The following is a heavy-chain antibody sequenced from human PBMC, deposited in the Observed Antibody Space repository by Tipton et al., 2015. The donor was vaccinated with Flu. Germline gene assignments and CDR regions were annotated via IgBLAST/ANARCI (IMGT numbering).Heavy chain of an antibody. J-gene: IGHJ1*01. CDR2: INPSGGST. Sequence: VQLVQSGAEVKKPGASVKVSCKASGYTFTSYYMHWVRQAPGQGLEWMGIINPSGGSTSYAQKFQGRVTMTRDTSMSTVYMELSSLRSEDTAVYYCARDAGQGYYDSSGYYPEYFQHWGQGTLVTVSS. CDR3: ARDAGQGYYDSSGYYPEYFQH. V-gene: IGHV1-46*01. D-gene: IGHD3-22*01. CDR1: GYTFTSYY.